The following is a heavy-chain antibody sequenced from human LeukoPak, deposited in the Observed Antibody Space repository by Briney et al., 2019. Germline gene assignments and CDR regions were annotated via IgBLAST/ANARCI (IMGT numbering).Heavy chain of an antibody. CDR1: GYSISSAYY. D-gene: IGHD2-15*01. CDR3: ATEYLGYCSGGSCPFDY. Sequence: PSETLSLTCTVSGYSISSAYYWGWIRQPPGKGLEWIGSIYHSGSTYYNPSLKSRVTMSVDTSKNQFSLKLSSVTAADTAVYYCATEYLGYCSGGSCPFDYWGQGTLVTVSS. CDR2: IYHSGST. J-gene: IGHJ4*02. V-gene: IGHV4-38-2*02.